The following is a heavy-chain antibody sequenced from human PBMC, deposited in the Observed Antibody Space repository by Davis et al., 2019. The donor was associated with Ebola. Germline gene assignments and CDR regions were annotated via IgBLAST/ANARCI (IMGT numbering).Heavy chain of an antibody. J-gene: IGHJ4*02. CDR1: GFVFSSYV. V-gene: IGHV3-23*01. Sequence: GESLKISCAASGFVFSSYVMSWVRRAPGKGLESVSGISGRGITTYYADSVKGRFTISRDNSKNTLYLHMNSLRAEDTAVYYCAKVPGGSSWTYYFDSWGQGALVTVSS. CDR2: ISGRGITT. CDR3: AKVPGGSSWTYYFDS. D-gene: IGHD6-13*01.